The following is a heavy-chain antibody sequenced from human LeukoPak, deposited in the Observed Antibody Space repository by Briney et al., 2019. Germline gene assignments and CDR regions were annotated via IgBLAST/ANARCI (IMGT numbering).Heavy chain of an antibody. Sequence: ASVKVSCKAAGYTFTSYALHWVRQAPGQRLECMGWINAGNGNTKYSQKFQGRVTITRDTSASTAYMELSSLRSEDTAVYYCATAQMITFGGIIASGYWGQGTLVTVSS. CDR2: INAGNGNT. V-gene: IGHV1-3*01. J-gene: IGHJ4*02. CDR1: GYTFTSYA. D-gene: IGHD3-16*02. CDR3: ATAQMITFGGIIASGY.